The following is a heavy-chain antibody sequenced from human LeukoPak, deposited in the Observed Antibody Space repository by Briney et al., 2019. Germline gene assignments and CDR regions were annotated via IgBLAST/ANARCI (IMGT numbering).Heavy chain of an antibody. J-gene: IGHJ4*02. CDR3: AGSLWFGDIPDPSYFDY. V-gene: IGHV4-59*01. Sequence: SETLSLTCSVSGGSISSYYWSWIRQPPGKGLEWIRYIYYSGSTNYNPSLKSRVTISVDTSKNQFSLKLSSVTAADTAVYYRAGSLWFGDIPDPSYFDYWGQGTLVTVSS. D-gene: IGHD3-10*01. CDR1: GGSISSYY. CDR2: IYYSGST.